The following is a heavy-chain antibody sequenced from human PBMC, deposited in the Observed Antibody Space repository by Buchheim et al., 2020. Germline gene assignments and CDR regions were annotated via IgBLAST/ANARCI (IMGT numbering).Heavy chain of an antibody. Sequence: EVQVVESGGGLVQPGGSLRLSCAASGFTFGRYWMHWVRQAPGGALVWVSRINEDGSHTTYTDSVKGRFTIPRDNAKHTLYLQMNSLTAEDTAVYYCSKDMSGAEDSWGQGTL. J-gene: IGHJ4*02. CDR2: INEDGSHT. CDR3: SKDMSGAEDS. V-gene: IGHV3-74*03. D-gene: IGHD2-15*01. CDR1: GFTFGRYW.